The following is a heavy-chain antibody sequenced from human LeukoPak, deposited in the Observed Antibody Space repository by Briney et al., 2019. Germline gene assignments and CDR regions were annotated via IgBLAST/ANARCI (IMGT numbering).Heavy chain of an antibody. CDR2: INADGSVK. V-gene: IGHV3-7*01. CDR3: AKSLGTGAPYDY. D-gene: IGHD1-1*01. J-gene: IGHJ4*02. Sequence: TGGSLRLSCAAFGFTFSSNWMSWVRQAPGKGLEWVATINADGSVKHYVDSVKGRFTISRDNAKNSLSLQMDTLRAEDTAVYYCAKSLGTGAPYDYWGPGTLVTVSS. CDR1: GFTFSSNW.